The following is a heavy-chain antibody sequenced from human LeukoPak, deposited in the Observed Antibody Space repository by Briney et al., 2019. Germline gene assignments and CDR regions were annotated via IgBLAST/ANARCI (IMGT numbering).Heavy chain of an antibody. CDR2: IYPGDSDT. J-gene: IGHJ5*02. Sequence: GESLKISCKGSEYSFTSYWIGWVRQMPGKGLEWMGIIYPGDSDTRYSPSFQGQVTISADKSISTAYLQWSSLKASDTAMYYCARAPVYYYDSSGYYMYNWFDPWGQGTLVTVSS. CDR1: EYSFTSYW. V-gene: IGHV5-51*01. CDR3: ARAPVYYYDSSGYYMYNWFDP. D-gene: IGHD3-22*01.